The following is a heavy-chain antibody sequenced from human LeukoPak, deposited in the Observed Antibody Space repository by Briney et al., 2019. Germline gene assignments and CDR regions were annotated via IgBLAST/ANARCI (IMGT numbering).Heavy chain of an antibody. D-gene: IGHD2-2*02. CDR2: NKSKTDGGTT. V-gene: IGHV3-15*01. CDR3: TTADYCSSTSCYTQEDY. J-gene: IGHJ4*02. Sequence: GGPLRLSCAASGFTFSNARVSWVRQAPGKGLEWVGRNKSKTDGGTTDYAAPVKGRFTISRDDSINTLYLQMNSLKTEDTAVYYCTTADYCSSTSCYTQEDYWGQGTLVTVSS. CDR1: GFTFSNAR.